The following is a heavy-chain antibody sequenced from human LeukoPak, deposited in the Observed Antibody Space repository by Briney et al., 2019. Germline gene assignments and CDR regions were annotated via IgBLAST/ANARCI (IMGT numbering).Heavy chain of an antibody. Sequence: VASVKVSCKASGYTFTSYGISWVRQAPGQGLEWMGWINTNTGNPTYAQGFTGRFVFSLDTSVSTAYLQISSLKAEDTAVYYCARGSPGYYYDSSGYYSYWGQGTLVTVSS. CDR1: GYTFTSYG. J-gene: IGHJ4*02. D-gene: IGHD3-22*01. V-gene: IGHV7-4-1*02. CDR3: ARGSPGYYYDSSGYYSY. CDR2: INTNTGNP.